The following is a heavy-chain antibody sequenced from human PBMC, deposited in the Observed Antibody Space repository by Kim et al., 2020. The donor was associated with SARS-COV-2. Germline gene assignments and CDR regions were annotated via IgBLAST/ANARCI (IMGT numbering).Heavy chain of an antibody. V-gene: IGHV3-15*01. CDR2: IKSKTDGGTT. CDR1: GFTFSNAW. J-gene: IGHJ6*02. CDR3: TTDCLRPPFTTVIYYYYGMDV. D-gene: IGHD4-4*01. Sequence: GGSLRLSCAASGFTFSNAWMSWVRQAPGKGLEWVGRIKSKTDGGTTDYAAPVKGRFTISRDDSKNTLYLQMNSLKTEDTAVYYCTTDCLRPPFTTVIYYYYGMDVWGQGTTVTVSS.